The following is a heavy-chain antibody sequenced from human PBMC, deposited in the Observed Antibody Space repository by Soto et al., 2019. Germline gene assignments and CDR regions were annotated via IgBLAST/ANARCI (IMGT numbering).Heavy chain of an antibody. Sequence: GASVKVSCKASGYTFTSYGISWVRQAPGQGLERMGWISAYNGNTNYAQKLQGRVTMTTDTSTSTAYMELRSLRSDDTAVYYCARGSCGGSCYPYYYYYGMDVWGQGTTVTVSS. D-gene: IGHD2-15*01. CDR1: GYTFTSYG. CDR3: ARGSCGGSCYPYYYYYGMDV. V-gene: IGHV1-18*04. J-gene: IGHJ6*02. CDR2: ISAYNGNT.